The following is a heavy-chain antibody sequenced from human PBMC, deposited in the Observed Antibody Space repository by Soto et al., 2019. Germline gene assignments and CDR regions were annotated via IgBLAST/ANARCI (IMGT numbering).Heavy chain of an antibody. CDR1: GYTFTSYG. Sequence: ASVKVSCRASGYTFTSYGISWVRQAPGQGLEGMGWISAYNGNTNYAQKLQGRVTMTTDTSTSTAYMELRSLRSDDTAVYYCARPLRYYDILTGFYNAHDAFDIWGQGTMVTVSS. D-gene: IGHD3-9*01. J-gene: IGHJ3*02. CDR3: ARPLRYYDILTGFYNAHDAFDI. V-gene: IGHV1-18*01. CDR2: ISAYNGNT.